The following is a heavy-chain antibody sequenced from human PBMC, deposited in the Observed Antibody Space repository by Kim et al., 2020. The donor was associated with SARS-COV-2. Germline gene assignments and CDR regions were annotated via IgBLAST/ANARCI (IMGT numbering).Heavy chain of an antibody. CDR2: ISGSGGST. CDR3: AKAGNSSGSSNYYYYYGMDV. J-gene: IGHJ6*02. V-gene: IGHV3-23*01. D-gene: IGHD3-22*01. CDR1: GFTFSSYA. Sequence: GGSLRLSCAASGFTFSSYAMSWVRQAPGKGLEWVSAISGSGGSTYYADSVKGRFTISRDNSKNTLYLQMNSLRAEDTAVYYCAKAGNSSGSSNYYYYYGMDVWGQGTTVTVSS.